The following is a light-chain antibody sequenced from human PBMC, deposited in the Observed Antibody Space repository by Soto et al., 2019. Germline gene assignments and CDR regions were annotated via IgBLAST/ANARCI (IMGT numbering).Light chain of an antibody. Sequence: EIVLTQSPGTLSLSPGERATLSCRASQSVSNNYLAWYQQKLGQAPRLLIYGASSRATGIPDRFSGSGSVTDFTLTISRLDPEDFAVYYCHQYDNSPWTFGQGTKVDIK. CDR2: GAS. J-gene: IGKJ1*01. CDR1: QSVSNNY. V-gene: IGKV3-20*01. CDR3: HQYDNSPWT.